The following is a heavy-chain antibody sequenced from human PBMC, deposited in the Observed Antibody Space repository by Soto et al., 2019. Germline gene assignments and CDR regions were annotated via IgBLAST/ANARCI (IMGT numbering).Heavy chain of an antibody. Sequence: GESLKISCKGSGYSFTSYWISWVRQMPGKGLEWMGRIDPSDSYTNYSPSFQGHVTISADKSISTAYLQWSSLKASDTAMFYCARHLAVAARYGMDVWGQGTTVTVSS. J-gene: IGHJ6*02. V-gene: IGHV5-10-1*01. CDR2: IDPSDSYT. D-gene: IGHD6-19*01. CDR3: ARHLAVAARYGMDV. CDR1: GYSFTSYW.